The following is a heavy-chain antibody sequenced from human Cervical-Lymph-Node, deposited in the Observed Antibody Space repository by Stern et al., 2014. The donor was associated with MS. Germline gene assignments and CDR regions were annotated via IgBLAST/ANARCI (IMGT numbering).Heavy chain of an antibody. J-gene: IGHJ4*02. Sequence: EVPLVQSGAEVKKPGESLKISCKGSGYSFTANWIAWVRQMPGKGLEWMGIIYPGDSDTRSSPASQGQVTISADNSISTAYLQWSSLKASDTAMYYCARDYGDYAFDYWGQGTLVTVSS. V-gene: IGHV5-51*01. CDR1: GYSFTANW. CDR2: IYPGDSDT. D-gene: IGHD4-17*01. CDR3: ARDYGDYAFDY.